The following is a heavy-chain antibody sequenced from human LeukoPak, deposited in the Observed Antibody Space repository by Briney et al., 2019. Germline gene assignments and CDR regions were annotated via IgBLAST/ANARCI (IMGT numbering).Heavy chain of an antibody. J-gene: IGHJ4*02. CDR3: ASQKGRIAVAVDY. CDR1: GFTFSNFW. V-gene: IGHV3-48*04. CDR2: ISSSGSTT. D-gene: IGHD6-19*01. Sequence: PGGSLRLSCAASGFTFSNFWMNWVRQAPGKGLEWVSYISSSGSTTYYAASVKGRFTISRDNAKNSLYLQMNSLRVEDTAVYYCASQKGRIAVAVDYWGQGTLVTVSS.